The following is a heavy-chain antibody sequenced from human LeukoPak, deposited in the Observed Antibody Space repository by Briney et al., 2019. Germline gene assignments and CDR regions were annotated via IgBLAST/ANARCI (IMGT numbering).Heavy chain of an antibody. CDR1: GYSFTSYW. Sequence: GESLKISCKGSGYSFTSYWIGWVRQMPGKGLEWMGIIYPGDSDTRYSPSFQGQVTISADKSISTAYLQWSSLKASGTAMYYCARQHALGPNIGDYVDYWGQGTLVTVSS. V-gene: IGHV5-51*01. D-gene: IGHD2/OR15-2a*01. CDR2: IYPGDSDT. CDR3: ARQHALGPNIGDYVDY. J-gene: IGHJ4*02.